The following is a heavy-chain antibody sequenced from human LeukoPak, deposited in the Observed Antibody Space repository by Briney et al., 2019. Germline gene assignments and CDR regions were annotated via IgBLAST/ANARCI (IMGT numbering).Heavy chain of an antibody. D-gene: IGHD1-26*01. J-gene: IGHJ4*02. V-gene: IGHV3-53*01. CDR2: IYSGGGT. Sequence: GGSLRLSCAASGFTVNSNYMIWARQAPGRGLEWVSVIYSGGGTYYADSVKGRFTISRDNSKNTLYLQMNSLRAEDTAVYCCARGSRAGAPNSYFDYWGQGTLVTVSS. CDR1: GFTVNSNY. CDR3: ARGSRAGAPNSYFDY.